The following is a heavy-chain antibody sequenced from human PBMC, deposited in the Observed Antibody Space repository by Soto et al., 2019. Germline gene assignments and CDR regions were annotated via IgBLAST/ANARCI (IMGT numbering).Heavy chain of an antibody. CDR1: GFTFSSYG. Sequence: EVQLLESGGGLVQPGGSLRLSCAASGFTFSSYGMSWVRQAPGKGLEWVSAVSSSGGTTNYAGSVKGRFTISRDNSKNTLYLQMNSLRAEETAVYYCSKVSRGLVGPAAMYWGQGTLVTVSS. D-gene: IGHD2-2*01. J-gene: IGHJ4*01. CDR2: VSSSGGTT. CDR3: SKVSRGLVGPAAMY. V-gene: IGHV3-23*01.